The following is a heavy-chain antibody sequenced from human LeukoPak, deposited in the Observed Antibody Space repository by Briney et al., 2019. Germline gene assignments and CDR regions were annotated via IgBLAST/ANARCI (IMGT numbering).Heavy chain of an antibody. D-gene: IGHD4-17*01. V-gene: IGHV4-39*01. CDR2: IYYSGST. J-gene: IGHJ4*02. Sequence: SETLSLTCTVSGGSISSSSYYWGWIRQPPGKGLEWIGSIYYSGSTYYNPSLKSRVTISVDTSKNQFSLKLSSVTAADTAVYYCARYTVTTFLYRNDWGQGTRVTVSS. CDR3: ARYTVTTFLYRND. CDR1: GGSISSSSYY.